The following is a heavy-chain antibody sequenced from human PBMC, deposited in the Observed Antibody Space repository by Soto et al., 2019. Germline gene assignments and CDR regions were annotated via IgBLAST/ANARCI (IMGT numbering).Heavy chain of an antibody. CDR2: ISSSSSYI. V-gene: IGHV3-21*01. CDR1: GFTFSSYS. CDR3: ARDDGDGYNYLGSPDY. Sequence: LRLSCAASGFTFSSYSMNWVRQAPGQGLEWVSSISSSSSYIYYADSVKGRFTISRDIAKNSLYLQRNSLRVEDTVVYYCARDDGDGYNYLGSPDYWCQGTLVIVSS. J-gene: IGHJ4*02. D-gene: IGHD5-12*01.